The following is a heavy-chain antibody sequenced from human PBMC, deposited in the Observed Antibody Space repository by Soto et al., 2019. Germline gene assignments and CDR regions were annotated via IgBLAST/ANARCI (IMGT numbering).Heavy chain of an antibody. V-gene: IGHV1-2*04. Sequence: EASVKVSCKASGYTFTGYYMHWVRQAPGQGLEWMGWINPNSGGTNYAQKFQGWVTMTRDTSISTAYMELSRLRSDDTAVYYSARADIVVVPAAMDYYYMDVWGKGTTVTVSS. CDR1: GYTFTGYY. J-gene: IGHJ6*03. CDR3: ARADIVVVPAAMDYYYMDV. D-gene: IGHD2-2*01. CDR2: INPNSGGT.